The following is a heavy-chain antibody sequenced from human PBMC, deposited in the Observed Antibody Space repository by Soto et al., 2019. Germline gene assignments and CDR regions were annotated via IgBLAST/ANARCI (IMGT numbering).Heavy chain of an antibody. CDR3: AKDKGVFNWATSYFDY. J-gene: IGHJ4*02. Sequence: GGSLRLSCAASGFTFSNYAMHWVRQAPGKGLEWVALTSYDGNNEYYTDSVKGRFTISRDNSKNTLFLQMNSPRPEDTAVYYCAKDKGVFNWATSYFDYWGQGALVTVSS. D-gene: IGHD1-1*01. V-gene: IGHV3-30*18. CDR2: TSYDGNNE. CDR1: GFTFSNYA.